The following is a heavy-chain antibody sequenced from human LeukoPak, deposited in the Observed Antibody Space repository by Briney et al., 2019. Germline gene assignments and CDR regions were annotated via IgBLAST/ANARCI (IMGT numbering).Heavy chain of an antibody. CDR1: GFTFSSYS. CDR3: AYEGGYSNYDWFDP. J-gene: IGHJ5*02. Sequence: GGSLRLSCAASGFTFSSYSMNWVRQAPGKGLEWVSSISSSSSYIYYADSVKGRFTISRDNAKNSLYLQMNSLRAEDTAVYYCAYEGGYSNYDWFDPWGQGTLVTVSS. CDR2: ISSSSSYI. V-gene: IGHV3-21*01. D-gene: IGHD4-11*01.